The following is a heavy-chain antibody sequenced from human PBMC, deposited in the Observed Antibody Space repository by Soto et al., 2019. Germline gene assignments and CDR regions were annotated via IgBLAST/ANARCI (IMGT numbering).Heavy chain of an antibody. CDR1: GFTFSSYS. CDR2: ITSSNTYI. Sequence: EVQLVESGGGLVKPGGSLRLSCVASGFTFSSYSVSWVRHAPGEGLQWVSSITSSNTYINYGDSVKGRFAISRDNAKNSLYLQMNSLRAEDTAVYFCARDTNYYASGSGVDFWGQGTLVTVSS. D-gene: IGHD3-10*01. J-gene: IGHJ4*02. CDR3: ARDTNYYASGSGVDF. V-gene: IGHV3-21*02.